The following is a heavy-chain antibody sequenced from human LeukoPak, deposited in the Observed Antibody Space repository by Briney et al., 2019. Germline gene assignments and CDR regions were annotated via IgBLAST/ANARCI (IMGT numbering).Heavy chain of an antibody. CDR1: GFTFSSYA. CDR2: ISGSGGST. Sequence: GSLRLSCAASGFTFSSYAMSWVRQAPGKGLEWVSAISGSGGSTYYADSVKGRFTISRDNSKNTLYLQMNSLRAEDTAVYYCAKDGIAAAGSWGYYFDYWGQGTLVTVSS. D-gene: IGHD6-13*01. V-gene: IGHV3-23*01. J-gene: IGHJ4*02. CDR3: AKDGIAAAGSWGYYFDY.